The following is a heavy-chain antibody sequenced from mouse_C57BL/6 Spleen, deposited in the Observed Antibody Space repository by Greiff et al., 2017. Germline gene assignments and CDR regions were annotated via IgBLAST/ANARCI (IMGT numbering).Heavy chain of an antibody. CDR3: TRGKCLYAMDY. CDR2: IDPETGGT. CDR1: GYTFTGYE. J-gene: IGHJ4*01. Sequence: QVHVKQSGAELVRPGASVTLSCKASGYTFTGYEMHWVKQTPVHGLEWIGAIDPETGGTAYNQKFKGKAILTADKSSSTAYMELRSLTSEDSAVYYCTRGKCLYAMDYWGQGTSVTVSS. D-gene: IGHD2-1*01. V-gene: IGHV1-15*01.